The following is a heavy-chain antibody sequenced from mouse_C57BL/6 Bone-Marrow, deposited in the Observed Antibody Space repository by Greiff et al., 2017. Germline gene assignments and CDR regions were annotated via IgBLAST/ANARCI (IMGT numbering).Heavy chain of an antibody. Sequence: QVQLQQPGAELVMPGASVKLSCKASGYTFTSYWMHWVKQRPGQGLEWIGEIDPSDSYTNYNQKFKGKSTLTVDKSSSTAYMQLSSLTSEDSAVYYCARVTTVGAYWGQGTLVTGSA. V-gene: IGHV1-69*01. J-gene: IGHJ3*01. CDR1: GYTFTSYW. CDR2: IDPSDSYT. CDR3: ARVTTVGAY. D-gene: IGHD1-1*01.